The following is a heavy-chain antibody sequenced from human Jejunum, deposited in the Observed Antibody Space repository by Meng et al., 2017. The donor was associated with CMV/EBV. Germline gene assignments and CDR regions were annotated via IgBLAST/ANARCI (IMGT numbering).Heavy chain of an antibody. V-gene: IGHV4-59*01. Sequence: VASFRGSSWSWFRQPPGKGLEWMGYVYYSGSATYSPSPKSPVSISVDISKNQVSLNLRAVTAADTAMYFCARGLGHASNNSHDYWGQGTLVTVSS. CDR2: VYYSGSA. D-gene: IGHD1-1*01. CDR3: ARGLGHASNNSHDY. CDR1: VASFRGSS. J-gene: IGHJ4*02.